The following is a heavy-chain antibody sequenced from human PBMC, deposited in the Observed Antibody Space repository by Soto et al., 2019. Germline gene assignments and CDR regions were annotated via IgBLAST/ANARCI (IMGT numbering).Heavy chain of an antibody. CDR2: IHYSESK. CDR3: ARVRREFDTSGPVDY. V-gene: IGHV4-59*12. J-gene: IGHJ4*02. CDR1: GGSISSYY. D-gene: IGHD3-10*01. Sequence: PSETLSLTCTVSGGSISSYYCSWTWQPQGKDKEWNWNIHYSESKCHNPELGSRVTREVDRIREHFSLQLNYVTAASAAVYYCARVRREFDTSGPVDYWGQGTLVTVSS.